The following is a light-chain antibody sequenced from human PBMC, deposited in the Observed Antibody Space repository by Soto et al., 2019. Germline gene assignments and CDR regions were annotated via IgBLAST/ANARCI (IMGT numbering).Light chain of an antibody. V-gene: IGKV1-33*01. CDR1: QDISQF. Sequence: DIQMTQSPSSLSASVGDSVTITCQASQDISQFLNWYQHKPGKAPKVLIYGASSREIGVPSRFSGSGSGTVYTLTISSLQPEDIATYFCLQYHSFPTTFGQGTRLDIK. CDR3: LQYHSFPTT. CDR2: GAS. J-gene: IGKJ5*01.